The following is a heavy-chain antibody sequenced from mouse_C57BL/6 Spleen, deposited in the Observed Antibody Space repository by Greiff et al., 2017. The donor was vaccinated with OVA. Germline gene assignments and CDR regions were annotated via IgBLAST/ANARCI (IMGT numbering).Heavy chain of an antibody. CDR2: INPNNGGT. Sequence: EVKLQQSGPELVKPGASVKISCKASGYTFTDYYMNWVKQSHGKSLEWIGDINPNNGGTSYNQKFKGKATLTVDKSSSTAYMELRSLTSEDSAVYYCASLLLRSQSSYFDYWGQGTTLTVSS. CDR3: ASLLLRSQSSYFDY. D-gene: IGHD1-1*01. CDR1: GYTFTDYY. J-gene: IGHJ2*01. V-gene: IGHV1-26*01.